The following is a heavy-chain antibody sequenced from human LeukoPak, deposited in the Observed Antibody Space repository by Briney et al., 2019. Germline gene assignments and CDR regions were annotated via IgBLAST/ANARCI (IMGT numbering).Heavy chain of an antibody. CDR2: ISSSSSTI. CDR1: GFTFSSYS. CDR3: ARNYDILTGYSNFDY. Sequence: GGSLRLSCAASGFTFSSYSMNWVRQAPGKGLEWVSYISSSSSTIYYADSVKGRFTISRDNAKNSLYLQMNSLRDEDTAVYYCARNYDILTGYSNFDYWGQGTLVTVSS. V-gene: IGHV3-48*02. D-gene: IGHD3-9*01. J-gene: IGHJ4*02.